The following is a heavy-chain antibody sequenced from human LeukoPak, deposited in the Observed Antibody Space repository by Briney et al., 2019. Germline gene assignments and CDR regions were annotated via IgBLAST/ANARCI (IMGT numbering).Heavy chain of an antibody. CDR2: ISGSGGST. Sequence: PGGSLRLPCAASGFIFSTYAMSWVRQAPGKGLEWVSAISGSGGSTYYADSVKGRFTISRDNSKNTLYLQMNSLRAEDTAVYYCAKDMLIVVVITLDYWGQGTLVTVSS. D-gene: IGHD3-22*01. J-gene: IGHJ4*02. V-gene: IGHV3-23*01. CDR1: GFIFSTYA. CDR3: AKDMLIVVVITLDY.